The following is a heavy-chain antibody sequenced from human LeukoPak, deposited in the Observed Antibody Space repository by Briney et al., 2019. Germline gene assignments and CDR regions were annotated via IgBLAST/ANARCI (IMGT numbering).Heavy chain of an antibody. CDR3: ARASLSEIIAAEAFFDS. D-gene: IGHD6-13*01. CDR1: GFAFSSYS. Sequence: GGSLRPSCAASGFAFSSYSMNWVRQAPGKELEWVSSISGTGTYIYFANSLKGRFSISRDNAENSLFLQMNSLRAEDTAVYFCARASLSEIIAAEAFFDSWGQGTLVTVSS. CDR2: ISGTGTYI. V-gene: IGHV3-21*01. J-gene: IGHJ4*02.